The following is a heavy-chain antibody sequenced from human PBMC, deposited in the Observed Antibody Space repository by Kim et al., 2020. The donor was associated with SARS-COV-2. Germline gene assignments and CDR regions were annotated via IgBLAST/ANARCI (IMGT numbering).Heavy chain of an antibody. Sequence: DSVKGRFTISRDNSKNTLYLQMNSLRAEDTAVYYCAKGRYTMIVVVTTDYWGQGTLVTVSS. V-gene: IGHV3-23*01. J-gene: IGHJ4*02. CDR3: AKGRYTMIVVVTTDY. D-gene: IGHD3-22*01.